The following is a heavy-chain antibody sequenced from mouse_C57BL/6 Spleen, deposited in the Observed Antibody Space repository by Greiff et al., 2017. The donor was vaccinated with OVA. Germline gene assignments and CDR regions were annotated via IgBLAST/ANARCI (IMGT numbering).Heavy chain of an antibody. Sequence: VKLQESGAELVKPGASVKMSCKASGYTFTTYPIEWMKQNHGKSLEWIGNFHPYNDDTKYNEKFKGKATLTVEKSSSTVYLELSRLTSDDSAVYYCAIIYDGYTPYFDYWGQGTTLTVSS. D-gene: IGHD2-3*01. CDR1: GYTFTTYP. J-gene: IGHJ2*01. V-gene: IGHV1-47*01. CDR3: AIIYDGYTPYFDY. CDR2: FHPYNDDT.